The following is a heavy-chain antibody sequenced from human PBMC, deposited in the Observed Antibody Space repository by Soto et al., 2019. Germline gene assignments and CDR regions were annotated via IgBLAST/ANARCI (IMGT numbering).Heavy chain of an antibody. D-gene: IGHD6-13*01. CDR3: ARHGRAGAAAGTSYYYGMDV. Sequence: GESLKISCKGSGYSFTSYWIGWVRQMPGKGLEWMGIIYPGDSDTRYSPSFQGQVTISADKSISTAYLQWSSLKASDTAMYYCARHGRAGAAAGTSYYYGMDVWGQGTTVTVSS. CDR1: GYSFTSYW. J-gene: IGHJ6*02. CDR2: IYPGDSDT. V-gene: IGHV5-51*01.